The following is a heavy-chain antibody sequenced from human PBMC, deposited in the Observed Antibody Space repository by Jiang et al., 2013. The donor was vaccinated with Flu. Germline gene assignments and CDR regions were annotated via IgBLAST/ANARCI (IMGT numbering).Heavy chain of an antibody. CDR1: GLNFRNSA. V-gene: IGHV1-58*02. D-gene: IGHD6-19*01. CDR2: IIVGGGNT. CDR3: VAELYDSGCCKFDV. Sequence: SGAEVKKPGTSVMVSCKTSGLNFRNSAIQWVRQARGQRLEWIGWIIVGGGNTNYEQRFRERVTITRDMSTSTAYMEVSSLRPEDTAVYYCVAELYDSGCCKFDVWSQGILVTVSS. J-gene: IGHJ4*02.